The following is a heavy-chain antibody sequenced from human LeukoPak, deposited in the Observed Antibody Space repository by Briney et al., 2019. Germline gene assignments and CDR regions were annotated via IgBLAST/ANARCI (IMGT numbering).Heavy chain of an antibody. Sequence: PGGSLRLSCAVSGFTFSSYAMSWVRQAPGKGLEWVSAISGSGGGTFYADSVRGRFTISRDNAKNSLYLQMNSLRAEDTAVYYCARGGIWRCSGGSCYSGYYYYMDVWGKGTTVTVSS. J-gene: IGHJ6*03. CDR2: ISGSGGGT. CDR3: ARGGIWRCSGGSCYSGYYYYMDV. CDR1: GFTFSSYA. V-gene: IGHV3-23*01. D-gene: IGHD2-15*01.